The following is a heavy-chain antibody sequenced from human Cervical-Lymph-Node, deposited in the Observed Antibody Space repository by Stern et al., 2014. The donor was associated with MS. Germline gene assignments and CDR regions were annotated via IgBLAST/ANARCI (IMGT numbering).Heavy chain of an antibody. V-gene: IGHV5-51*01. CDR2: IYPGDSET. CDR1: GFTFSIYW. Sequence: VQLEESGAELIRPGESLKLSCKGSGFTFSIYWYAWVRQMPAKGLEWVGIIYPGDSETTYCTSFQWPVTKSPDKSTSNPFLPVRSLNASDTAMYFCARQTTAWASDVWGQGTLVTVSS. J-gene: IGHJ4*02. D-gene: IGHD1-14*01. CDR3: ARQTTAWASDV.